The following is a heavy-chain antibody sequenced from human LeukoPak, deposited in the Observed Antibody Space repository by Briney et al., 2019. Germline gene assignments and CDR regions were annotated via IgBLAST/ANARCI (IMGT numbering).Heavy chain of an antibody. CDR1: GFTFSSYG. CDR2: IRYDGSNK. CDR3: AKAGESGYGYTYFDY. V-gene: IGHV3-30*02. Sequence: GGSLRLSCAAPGFTFSSYGMHWVRQAPGKGLEWVAFIRYDGSNKYYADSVKGRFTISRDNSKNTLYLQMNSLRAEDTAVYYCAKAGESGYGYTYFDYWGQGTLVTVSS. J-gene: IGHJ4*02. D-gene: IGHD3-22*01.